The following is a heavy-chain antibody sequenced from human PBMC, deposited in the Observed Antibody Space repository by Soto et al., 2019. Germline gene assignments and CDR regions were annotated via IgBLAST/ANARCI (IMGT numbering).Heavy chain of an antibody. CDR2: ISVYNAKT. V-gene: IGHV1-18*01. CDR1: GYTXNSYG. D-gene: IGHD6-19*01. J-gene: IGHJ3*02. CDR3: AREDQWVAESPGDVFDI. Sequence: SXKVSYRASGYTXNSYGSRLVRQAPGQGLEWMGWISVYNAKTSYAEKCQRRVTMSADTSTSTAYIELRSLRSDDTAVYYSAREDQWVAESPGDVFDIWGQGTKVTVSS.